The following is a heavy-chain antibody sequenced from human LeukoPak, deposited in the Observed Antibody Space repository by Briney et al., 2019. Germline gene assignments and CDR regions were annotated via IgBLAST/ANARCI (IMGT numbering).Heavy chain of an antibody. CDR1: GYTFTSYD. CDR3: ARGVGELGPGYNWFDP. V-gene: IGHV1-8*01. Sequence: GASVKVSCKASGYTFTSYDINWVRQATGQGLEWMGWMNPNSGNTGYAQKFQGRVTMTRNTSISTAYMELSSLRSEDTAMYYCARGVGELGPGYNWFDPWGQGTLVTVSS. J-gene: IGHJ5*02. CDR2: MNPNSGNT. D-gene: IGHD3-10*01.